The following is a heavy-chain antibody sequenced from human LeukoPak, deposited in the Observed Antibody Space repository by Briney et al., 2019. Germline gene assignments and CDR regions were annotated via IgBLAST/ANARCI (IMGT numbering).Heavy chain of an antibody. CDR1: GDSVSSNSAA. V-gene: IGHV6-1*01. D-gene: IGHD6-13*01. CDR3: ARDHSSSWYRELDY. J-gene: IGHJ4*02. CDR2: TYYRSKWYN. Sequence: PSQPLSLTCAISGDSVSSNSAAWNWIRQSRSRGLEWLGRTYYRSKWYNDYAVSVKSRITINPDTSKNQFSLQLNSVTPEDTAVYYCARDHSSSWYRELDYWGQGTLVTVSS.